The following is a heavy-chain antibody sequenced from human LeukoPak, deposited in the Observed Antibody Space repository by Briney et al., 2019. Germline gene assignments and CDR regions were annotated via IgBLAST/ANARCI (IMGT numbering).Heavy chain of an antibody. J-gene: IGHJ4*02. V-gene: IGHV4-59*01. CDR2: IYYSGST. CDR3: ARIGFGYSSSADY. Sequence: SETLSLTCTVSGGSISTYYWSWIRQPPGKGLEWIGYIYYSGSTNYNPSLKSRVTISVDTSKNQFSLKLSSVTAADTAVYYCARIGFGYSSSADYWGQGTLVTVSS. D-gene: IGHD6-13*01. CDR1: GGSISTYY.